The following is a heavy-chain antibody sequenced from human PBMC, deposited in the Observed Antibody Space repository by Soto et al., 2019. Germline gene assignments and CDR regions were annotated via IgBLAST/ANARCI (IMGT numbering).Heavy chain of an antibody. CDR1: GYSFAVYW. V-gene: IGHV5-10-1*01. CDR3: ARQIYDSDTGPNFQYYFDS. D-gene: IGHD3-22*01. CDR2: IDPSDSQT. J-gene: IGHJ4*02. Sequence: PGESLKLSFKGSGYSFAVYWITWVRQKPWKGLEWMGRIDPSDSQTYYSPSFRGHVTISVTKSITTVFLQWSSLRASDTAMYYCARQIYDSDTGPNFQYYFDSWGQGTPVTVSS.